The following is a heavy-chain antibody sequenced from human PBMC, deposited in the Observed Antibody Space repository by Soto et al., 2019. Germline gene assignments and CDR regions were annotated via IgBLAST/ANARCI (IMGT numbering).Heavy chain of an antibody. CDR2: INWNGGST. V-gene: IGHV3-20*01. CDR1: GFTFDDYG. D-gene: IGHD4-17*01. J-gene: IGHJ5*02. CDR3: ARGSLGGDYVGWFDP. Sequence: VQLVESGGGVVRPGGSLRLSCAASGFTFDDYGMSWVRQAPGNGLEWVSGINWNGGSTGYADSVKGRFTISRDNAKNSLYLQMNSLRAEDTALYHCARGSLGGDYVGWFDPWGQGTLVTVSS.